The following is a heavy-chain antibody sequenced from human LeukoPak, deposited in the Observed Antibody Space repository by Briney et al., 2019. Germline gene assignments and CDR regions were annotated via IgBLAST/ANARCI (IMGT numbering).Heavy chain of an antibody. Sequence: SETLSLTCTVSGGSISSYYWSWIRQPPGKGLEWIGYIYYSGSTNYNPSLKSRVTISVDTSKNQFSLKLSSVTAADTAVYYCARHTSYGGNSAFGDWGQGTLVTVSS. CDR1: GGSISSYY. D-gene: IGHD4-23*01. CDR3: ARHTSYGGNSAFGD. J-gene: IGHJ4*02. V-gene: IGHV4-59*08. CDR2: IYYSGST.